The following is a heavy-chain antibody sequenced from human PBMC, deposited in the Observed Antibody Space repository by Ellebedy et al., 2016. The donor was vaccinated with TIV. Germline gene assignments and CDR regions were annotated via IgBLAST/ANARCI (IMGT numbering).Heavy chain of an antibody. D-gene: IGHD3-22*01. J-gene: IGHJ4*02. Sequence: MPSETLSLTCTVSGGSISSYYWTRIRQPPGKGLEWIGYIYHNGNTNYNPSLKSRVTISVDTSKNQFSLKLSSVTAADPAVYYCARQYNYGTSGYYVDYWGQGTLVIVSS. CDR1: GGSISSYY. CDR2: IYHNGNT. CDR3: ARQYNYGTSGYYVDY. V-gene: IGHV4-59*08.